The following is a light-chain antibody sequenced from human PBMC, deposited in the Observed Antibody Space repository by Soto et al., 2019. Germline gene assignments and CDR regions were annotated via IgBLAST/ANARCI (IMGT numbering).Light chain of an antibody. CDR2: GAS. J-gene: IGKJ1*01. V-gene: IGKV3-20*01. Sequence: EIVLTQSPGTLSLSPGERATLSCRASQSVSSSFLAWYQQKPGQAPRHLIYGASSRATGIPDRFSGSGSGTDFTLTISRLEPEDFAVYYCQQYGSSTPWTFGQGTKVEIK. CDR3: QQYGSSTPWT. CDR1: QSVSSSF.